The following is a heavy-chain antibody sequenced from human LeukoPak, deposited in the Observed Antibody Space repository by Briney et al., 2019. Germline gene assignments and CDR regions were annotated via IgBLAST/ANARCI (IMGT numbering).Heavy chain of an antibody. Sequence: GGSLRLSCAASGFTFSTYAMHWVRQAPGKGLERVAVISYDGSNRYYADSVKGRFTISRDNSKNTLYLQMNSLRAEDTAVYYCARDIGSYYDYWGQGILVTVSS. J-gene: IGHJ4*02. CDR1: GFTFSTYA. D-gene: IGHD3-10*01. CDR2: ISYDGSNR. V-gene: IGHV3-30*04. CDR3: ARDIGSYYDY.